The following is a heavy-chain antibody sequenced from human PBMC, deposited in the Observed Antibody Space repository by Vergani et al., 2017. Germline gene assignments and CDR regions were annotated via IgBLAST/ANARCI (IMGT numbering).Heavy chain of an antibody. Sequence: VQLVESGGGVVQPGGSLRLSCAASGFTFSSYSMNWVRQAPGKGLEWVSYISSSSSTIYYADSVKGRFTISRDNAKNSLYLQMNSLRAEDTAVYYCARYSWSGYPYYFDYWGQGTLVTVSS. CDR3: ARYSWSGYPYYFDY. J-gene: IGHJ4*02. D-gene: IGHD3-3*01. CDR1: GFTFSSYS. CDR2: ISSSSSTI. V-gene: IGHV3-48*01.